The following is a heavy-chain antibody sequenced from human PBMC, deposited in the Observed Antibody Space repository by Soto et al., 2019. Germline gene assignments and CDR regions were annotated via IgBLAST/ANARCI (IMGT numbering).Heavy chain of an antibody. V-gene: IGHV1-69*02. J-gene: IGHJ4*02. Sequence: QVQLVQSGAEVKKPGSSVKVSCKASGGTFSSYISWVRQAPGQGLEWMGRIIPILGIANYAQKFQGRVTITADKSTSTAYMELSSLRSEDTAVYYCARLLCYDSSGYPVDYWGQGTLVTVSS. CDR2: IIPILGIA. CDR3: ARLLCYDSSGYPVDY. CDR1: GGTFSSY. D-gene: IGHD3-22*01.